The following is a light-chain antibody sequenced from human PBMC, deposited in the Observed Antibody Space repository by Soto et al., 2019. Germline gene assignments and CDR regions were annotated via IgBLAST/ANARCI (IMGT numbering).Light chain of an antibody. CDR1: SSDVGTYNY. CDR2: DVS. J-gene: IGLJ2*01. CDR3: SSYSSSSTLVL. Sequence: QSALTQPASVSGSPGQSITISCTGTSSDVGTYNYVSWYQQHPGKVPKLMIYDVSNRPSGVSNRFSGSKSGNTASLTISGLQAEDEADYYCSSYSSSSTLVLFGGGTKVTVL. V-gene: IGLV2-14*03.